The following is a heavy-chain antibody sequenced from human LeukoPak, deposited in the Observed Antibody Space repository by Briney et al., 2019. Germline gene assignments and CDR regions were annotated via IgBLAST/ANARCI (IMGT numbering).Heavy chain of an antibody. J-gene: IGHJ6*04. CDR2: ISYDGSNK. CDR3: ARYCGGGSCYLGGMDV. V-gene: IGHV3-30-3*01. D-gene: IGHD2-15*01. Sequence: GRSLRLSCAASGFTFSSYAMHWVRQAPGKGLEWVAVISYDGSNKYYADSVKGRFTISRDNSKNTLYLQLNSLRAEDTAVYYCARYCGGGSCYLGGMDVWGKGTTVTVSS. CDR1: GFTFSSYA.